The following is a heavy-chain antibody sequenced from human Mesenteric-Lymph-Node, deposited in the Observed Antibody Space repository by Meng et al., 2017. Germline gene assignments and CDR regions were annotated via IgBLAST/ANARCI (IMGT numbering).Heavy chain of an antibody. D-gene: IGHD3-22*01. Sequence: GSLRLSCAVYGGSFSGYYWSWIRQPPGKGLEWIGEINHSGSTNYNPSLKSRVTISVDTSKNHFSLKLSSVTAADTAVYYCARPFYYDRQFPFEDWGQGTLVTVSS. CDR3: ARPFYYDRQFPFED. J-gene: IGHJ4*02. CDR2: INHSGST. CDR1: GGSFSGYY. V-gene: IGHV4-34*01.